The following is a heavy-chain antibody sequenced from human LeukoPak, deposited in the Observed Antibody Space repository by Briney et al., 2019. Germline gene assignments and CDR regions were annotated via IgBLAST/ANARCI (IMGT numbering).Heavy chain of an antibody. CDR2: IGTAGDT. D-gene: IGHD3-9*01. CDR1: GFTFSSYD. CDR3: ARGVYDILTGYLSYYFDY. J-gene: IGHJ4*02. Sequence: PGGSLRLSCAASGFTFSSYDMHWVRQAPGKGLEWVSAIGTAGDTYYPGSVKGRFTISRENAKNSLYLQMNSMRAGDTAVYYCARGVYDILTGYLSYYFDYWGQGTLVTVSS. V-gene: IGHV3-13*01.